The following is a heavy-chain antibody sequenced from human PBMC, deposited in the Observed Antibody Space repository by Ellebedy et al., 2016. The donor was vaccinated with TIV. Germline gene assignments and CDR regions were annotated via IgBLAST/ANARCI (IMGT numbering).Heavy chain of an antibody. CDR2: IFSNDEK. V-gene: IGHV2-26*01. CDR3: ARILEDFWSGFIYFDY. J-gene: IGHJ4*02. Sequence: SGPTLVKPTETLTLTCTVSGFSLSNARMGVSWIRQPPGKALEWLAHIFSNDEKSYSTSLKSRLTISKDTSKSQVVLTMTNMDPVDTATYYCARILEDFWSGFIYFDYWGQGTLVTVSS. CDR1: GFSLSNARMG. D-gene: IGHD3-3*01.